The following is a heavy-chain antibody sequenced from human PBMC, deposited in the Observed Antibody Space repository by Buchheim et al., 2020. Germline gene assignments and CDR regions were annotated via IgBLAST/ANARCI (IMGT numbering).Heavy chain of an antibody. CDR1: GGSISSSSYY. CDR2: IYYSGST. J-gene: IGHJ6*02. V-gene: IGHV4-39*07. Sequence: QLQLQESGPGLVMPSETLSLTCTVSGGSISSSSYYWGWIRQPPGKGLEWIGSIYYSGSTYYNPSLKSRVTITVDTSKNPFSRKLSSVTAADTAVYYCARVRGTTPLVDVWGQGTT. D-gene: IGHD1-7*01. CDR3: ARVRGTTPLVDV.